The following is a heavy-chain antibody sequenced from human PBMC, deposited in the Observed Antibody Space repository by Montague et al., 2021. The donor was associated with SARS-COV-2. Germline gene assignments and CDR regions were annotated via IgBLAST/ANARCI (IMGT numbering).Heavy chain of an antibody. V-gene: IGHV6-1*01. CDR3: VRYSGWFYFDF. J-gene: IGHJ4*02. D-gene: IGHD6-19*01. CDR2: MPEKKS. Sequence: MPEKKSDYAPSVRGRLTVNPDASKNEFSLELNYVTPEDTAVYYCVRYSGWFYFDFWGQGTLVTVSS.